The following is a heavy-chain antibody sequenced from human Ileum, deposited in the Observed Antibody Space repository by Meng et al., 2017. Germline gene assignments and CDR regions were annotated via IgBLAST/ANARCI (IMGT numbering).Heavy chain of an antibody. D-gene: IGHD3-3*02. Sequence: QVQLQESGPGLLKPSETLSLSCTVSGGSISSGEYCWGWIRQPPGKGLEWIGSVYFTGYTYYSPSLMSRVTISVETSKNQFPLRLTSVTAADTGLYLCARHGHFTPDKYYFDSWGQGTLVTVSS. CDR3: ARHGHFTPDKYYFDS. V-gene: IGHV4-39*01. CDR1: GGSISSGEYC. CDR2: VYFTGYT. J-gene: IGHJ4*03.